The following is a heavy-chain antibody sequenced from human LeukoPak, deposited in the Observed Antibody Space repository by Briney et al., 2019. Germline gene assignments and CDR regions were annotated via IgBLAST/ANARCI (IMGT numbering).Heavy chain of an antibody. D-gene: IGHD3-3*02. J-gene: IGHJ4*02. Sequence: GGSLRLSCAASGFTFSTYWMDWVRQAPGKGLEWVANIKEDGSEKYYEDSVKGRFTISRDNAKNSLYLQMNSLRAEDTAVYYCARASLQGIYYFDYWGQGTLVTVSS. CDR2: IKEDGSEK. V-gene: IGHV3-7*01. CDR1: GFTFSTYW. CDR3: ARASLQGIYYFDY.